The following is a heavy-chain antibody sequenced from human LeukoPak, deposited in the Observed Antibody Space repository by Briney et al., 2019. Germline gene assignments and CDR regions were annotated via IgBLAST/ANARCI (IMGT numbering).Heavy chain of an antibody. CDR3: ARDRVLYSSSWYAAY. J-gene: IGHJ4*02. V-gene: IGHV1-2*02. D-gene: IGHD6-13*01. CDR1: GYTFTGYY. CDR2: INPNSGGT. Sequence: ASVKVSCKASGYTFTGYYMHWVRQAPGQGLEWMGWINPNSGGTNYAQKFQGRVTMTRDTSISTAYVELSRLRSDDTAVYYCARDRVLYSSSWYAAYWGQGTLVTVSS.